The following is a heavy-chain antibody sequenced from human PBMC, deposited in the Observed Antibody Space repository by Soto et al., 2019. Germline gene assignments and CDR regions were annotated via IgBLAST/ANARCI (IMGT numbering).Heavy chain of an antibody. J-gene: IGHJ6*02. D-gene: IGHD3-10*01. V-gene: IGHV5-10-1*01. Sequence: GESLKISCKGSGYSFAGYWITWVRQKPGKGLEWMGRIDPSDSQTYYSPSFRGHVTISVTKSISTAYLQWSSLKASDTAMYYCARRIRPGTRGYMDVWGQGTTVTVSS. CDR2: IDPSDSQT. CDR1: GYSFAGYW. CDR3: ARRIRPGTRGYMDV.